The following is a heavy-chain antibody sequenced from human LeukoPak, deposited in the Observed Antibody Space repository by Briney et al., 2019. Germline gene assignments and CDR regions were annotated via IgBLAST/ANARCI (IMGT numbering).Heavy chain of an antibody. CDR3: AKGAAAPYFDY. V-gene: IGHV3-11*01. CDR1: GFTFSDYY. Sequence: GGSLRLSCAASGFTFSDYYMSWIRQAPGKGLEWVSYISSSGSTIYYADSVKGRFTISRDNAKNSLYLQMNSLRAEDTALYYCAKGAAAPYFDYWGQGTLVTVSS. CDR2: ISSSGSTI. J-gene: IGHJ4*02. D-gene: IGHD6-13*01.